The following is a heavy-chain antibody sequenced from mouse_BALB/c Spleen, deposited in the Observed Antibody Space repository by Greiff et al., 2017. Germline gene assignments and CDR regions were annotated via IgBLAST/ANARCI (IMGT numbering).Heavy chain of an antibody. Sequence: EVQLQQSGPELGKPGASVKISCKASGYSFTGYNMYWVKQSHRKSLEWIGYIDPYNGGTSYNQKSKGKATLTVDKSSSTAYMHLNSLTSEDSAIYYCARGDYDVFDYWGQGTTLTVSS. D-gene: IGHD2-4*01. CDR1: GYSFTGYN. J-gene: IGHJ2*01. CDR3: ARGDYDVFDY. CDR2: IDPYNGGT. V-gene: IGHV1S135*01.